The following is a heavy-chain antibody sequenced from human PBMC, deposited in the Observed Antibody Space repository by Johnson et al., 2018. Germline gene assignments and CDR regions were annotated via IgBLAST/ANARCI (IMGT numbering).Heavy chain of an antibody. CDR2: IWYDGSNK. V-gene: IGHV3-33*01. CDR1: GFIFSSYG. D-gene: IGHD2-15*01. CDR3: AREWVVVAATDAFDV. Sequence: QVQLVESGGGVVQPGRSLRLSCAASGFIFSSYGMHWVRQAPGKGLEWVAVIWYDGSNKYYADSVKGRFTISRDNSKNTLYLQMNSLGAEDTAVYYCAREWVVVAATDAFDVWGRGTMVTVSS. J-gene: IGHJ3*01.